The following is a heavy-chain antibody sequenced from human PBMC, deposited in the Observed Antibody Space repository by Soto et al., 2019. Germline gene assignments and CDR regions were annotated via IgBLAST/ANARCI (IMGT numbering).Heavy chain of an antibody. J-gene: IGHJ4*02. CDR2: ISHGGDT. V-gene: IGHV4-34*01. Sequence: QVQLQQWGAGLLKPSETLSLTCAVHGGSFSGYYWSWIRQPPGKGLEWIGEISHGGDTRYNPSLTSRGTISVDTYKNQFSLRLRSVTAADTAVYYCATSIFGVVLLGHWGQGTLVTVSS. D-gene: IGHD3-3*01. CDR1: GGSFSGYY. CDR3: ATSIFGVVLLGH.